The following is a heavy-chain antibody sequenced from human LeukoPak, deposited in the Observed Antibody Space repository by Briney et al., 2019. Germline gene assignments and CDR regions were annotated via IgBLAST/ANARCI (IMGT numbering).Heavy chain of an antibody. CDR3: ARPAYCGGNCYYFPDY. V-gene: IGHV3-11*04. D-gene: IGHD2-21*02. CDR1: GFTFSDYF. J-gene: IGHJ4*02. Sequence: GGSLRLSCAASGFTFSDYFMSWIRQAPGKGLEWLSHISSSGTGYYTDAVKGRATISRDNAKNSLYLQMNSLRAEDTAVYYCARPAYCGGNCYYFPDYWGQGTLVTVSS. CDR2: ISSSGTG.